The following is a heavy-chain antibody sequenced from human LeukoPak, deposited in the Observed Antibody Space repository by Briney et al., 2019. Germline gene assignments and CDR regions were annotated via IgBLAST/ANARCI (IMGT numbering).Heavy chain of an antibody. V-gene: IGHV3-21*01. Sequence: PGGSLRLSCAAFGFTFSSYSMNWVRQAPGKGLEWVSSISSSSSYIYYADSVKGRFTISRDNSKNTLYLQMNSLRAEDTAVYYCAKEEGVVPAAIFDYWGQGTLVTVSS. CDR3: AKEEGVVPAAIFDY. CDR1: GFTFSSYS. D-gene: IGHD2-2*02. CDR2: ISSSSSYI. J-gene: IGHJ4*02.